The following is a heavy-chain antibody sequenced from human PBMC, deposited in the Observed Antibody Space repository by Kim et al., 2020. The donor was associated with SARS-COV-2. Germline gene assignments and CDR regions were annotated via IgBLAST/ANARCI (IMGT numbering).Heavy chain of an antibody. Sequence: LKSRVTISVDTSKNQFSLKLSSVTAADTAVYYCARGNYYDSSALLGGFDYWGQGTLVTVSS. D-gene: IGHD3-22*01. J-gene: IGHJ4*02. CDR3: ARGNYYDSSALLGGFDY. V-gene: IGHV4-59*09.